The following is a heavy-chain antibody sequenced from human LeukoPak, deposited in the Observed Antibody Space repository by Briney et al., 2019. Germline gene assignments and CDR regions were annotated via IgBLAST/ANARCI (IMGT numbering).Heavy chain of an antibody. Sequence: PGGSLRLSCAASGFAFSFYAMSWLRQPPGKGLEWVSTINANSGTTSYAASVKGRFTISRDNSKNTLFLQMNSLTAEDTAMYYCTRTFLSGDGYKVGYFDYWGQGTLVTVSS. V-gene: IGHV3-23*01. CDR2: INANSGTT. J-gene: IGHJ4*02. CDR1: GFAFSFYA. D-gene: IGHD5-24*01. CDR3: TRTFLSGDGYKVGYFDY.